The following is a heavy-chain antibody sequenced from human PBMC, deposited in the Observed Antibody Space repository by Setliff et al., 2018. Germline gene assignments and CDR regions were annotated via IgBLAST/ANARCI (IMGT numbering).Heavy chain of an antibody. Sequence: SVKVSCKASGGAFSSYALTWVRQAPGQGLEWMGRIIPVIDTTDYAQTFQGRVTITADESTNTVYMELSSLKSNDTAVYYCARAGSAPARRKGVFEYWGQGTLVTVSS. CDR1: GGAFSSYA. D-gene: IGHD6-13*01. V-gene: IGHV1-69*11. CDR3: ARAGSAPARRKGVFEY. J-gene: IGHJ4*02. CDR2: IIPVIDTT.